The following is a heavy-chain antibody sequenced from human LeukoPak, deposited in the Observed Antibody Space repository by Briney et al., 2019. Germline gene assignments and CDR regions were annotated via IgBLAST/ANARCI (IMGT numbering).Heavy chain of an antibody. CDR3: ARVGTGAVADDDAFDI. Sequence: ASVKVSCKASGYTFTGYYMHWVRQAPGQGLEWMGWINPNSGGTNYAQKFQGRVTMTRDTSISTAYMELSRLRSDDTAVYYCARVGTGAVADDDAFDIGGQGTMVTVSS. D-gene: IGHD6-19*01. V-gene: IGHV1-2*02. J-gene: IGHJ3*02. CDR1: GYTFTGYY. CDR2: INPNSGGT.